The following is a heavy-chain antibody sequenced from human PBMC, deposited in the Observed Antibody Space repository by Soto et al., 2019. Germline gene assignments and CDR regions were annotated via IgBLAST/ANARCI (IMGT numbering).Heavy chain of an antibody. CDR1: GFTFSSYW. V-gene: IGHV3-74*01. CDR2: INSDGSST. CDR3: ARAPQPTYYDFWSGYSGAYYFDY. J-gene: IGHJ4*02. Sequence: PGGSLRLSCAASGFTFSSYWMHWVRQAPGKGLVWVSRINSDGSSTSYADSVKGRFTISRDNAKNTLYLQMNSLRAEDTAVYYCARAPQPTYYDFWSGYSGAYYFDYWGQGTLVTVSS. D-gene: IGHD3-3*01.